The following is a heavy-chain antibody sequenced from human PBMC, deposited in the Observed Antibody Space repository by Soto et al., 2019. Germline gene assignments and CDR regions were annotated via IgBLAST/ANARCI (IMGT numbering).Heavy chain of an antibody. D-gene: IGHD5-12*01. CDR1: GGSISSSSYY. V-gene: IGHV4-39*01. CDR2: IYYSGST. J-gene: IGHJ4*02. Sequence: QLQLQESGPGLVKPSETLSLTCTVSGGSISSSSYYWGWIRQPPGKGLEWIGSIYYSGSTYYNPSLKSRVTISVDTSKNQFSLKLSSVTAADTAVYYCASHGYSGYDWGFDYWGQGTLVTVSS. CDR3: ASHGYSGYDWGFDY.